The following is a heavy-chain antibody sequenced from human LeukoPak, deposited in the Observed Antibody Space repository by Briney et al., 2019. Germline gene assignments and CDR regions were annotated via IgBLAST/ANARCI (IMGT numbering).Heavy chain of an antibody. CDR1: GFTFSDYD. Sequence: GGSLRLSCAAPGFTFSDYDMHWVRQATGKGLGWVSAIGTAGDTYYTGSVKGRFTISKENAKNSLYLQMNSLRAGDTAVYYCARVAKERVGGVYYFDYWGQGTLVTVSS. D-gene: IGHD1-1*01. CDR3: ARVAKERVGGVYYFDY. V-gene: IGHV3-13*01. J-gene: IGHJ4*02. CDR2: IGTAGDT.